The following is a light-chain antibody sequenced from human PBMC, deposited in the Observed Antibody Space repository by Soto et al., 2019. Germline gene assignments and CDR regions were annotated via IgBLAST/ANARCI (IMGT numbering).Light chain of an antibody. CDR2: DVS. V-gene: IGLV2-14*03. CDR1: SNDIGTYDY. J-gene: IGLJ1*01. CDR3: CSYTGISTLYV. Sequence: QSALTQPASVSGSPGQSITISCTGTSNDIGTYDYVSWYQQHPGKVPKLMIFDVSNRPSGVSNRFSGSKSGNTASLTISGLQAEDEADYYCCSYTGISTLYVFGSGTKVTI.